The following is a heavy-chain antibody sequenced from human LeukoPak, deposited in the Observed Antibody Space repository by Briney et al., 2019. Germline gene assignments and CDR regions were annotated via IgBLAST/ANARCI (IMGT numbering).Heavy chain of an antibody. D-gene: IGHD4/OR15-4a*01. CDR2: INPNSGGT. CDR3: ARDLSNYAFDI. V-gene: IGHV1-2*02. CDR1: GYTFTCYY. Sequence: ASVTVSCKASGYTFTCYYMHWVRQAPGQGLEWMGWINPNSGGTNYAQKFQGRVTMTRDTSISTAYMELSRLRSDDTAVYYCARDLSNYAFDIWGQGTMVTVSS. J-gene: IGHJ3*02.